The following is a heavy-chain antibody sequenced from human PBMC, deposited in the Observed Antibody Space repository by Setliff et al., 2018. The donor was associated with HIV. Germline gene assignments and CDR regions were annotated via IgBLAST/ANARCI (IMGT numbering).Heavy chain of an antibody. CDR2: IYTSGST. D-gene: IGHD3-10*01. CDR3: AGDLKVSWFGELSVADV. CDR1: GGSISSHY. V-gene: IGHV4-4*07. Sequence: SETLSLTCTVSGGSISSHYWSWIRQPAGKGLEWIGRIYTSGSTNYNPSLKSRVTMLIDTSRNQFSLSLSSVTAADTAVYYCAGDLKVSWFGELSVADVWGKGTTVTV. J-gene: IGHJ6*03.